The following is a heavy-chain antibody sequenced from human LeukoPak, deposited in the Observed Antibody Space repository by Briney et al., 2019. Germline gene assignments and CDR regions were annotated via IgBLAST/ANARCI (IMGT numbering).Heavy chain of an antibody. CDR2: IYYSGST. CDR3: ARHEGGATPFDY. CDR1: GGSISSSSYY. J-gene: IGHJ4*02. V-gene: IGHV4-39*01. D-gene: IGHD1-26*01. Sequence: SETLYLTCTVSGGSISSSSYYWGWIRQPPGKGLEWIGSIYYSGSTYYNPSLKSRVTISVDTSKNQFSLKLSSVTAADTAVYYCARHEGGATPFDYWGQGTLVTVSS.